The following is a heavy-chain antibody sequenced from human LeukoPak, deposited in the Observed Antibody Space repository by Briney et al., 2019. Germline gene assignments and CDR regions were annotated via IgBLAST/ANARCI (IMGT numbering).Heavy chain of an antibody. CDR2: IYYSGST. D-gene: IGHD6-13*01. CDR3: ARRIAAAGTNYYFDY. CDR1: GGSISSSSYY. J-gene: IGHJ4*02. V-gene: IGHV4-39*01. Sequence: PSETLSLTCTVSGGSISSSSYYWGWIRQPPGKGLEWIGSIYYSGSTYYNPSLKSRVTISADTSKNQFSLKLSSVTAADTAVYYCARRIAAAGTNYYFDYWGQGTLVTVSS.